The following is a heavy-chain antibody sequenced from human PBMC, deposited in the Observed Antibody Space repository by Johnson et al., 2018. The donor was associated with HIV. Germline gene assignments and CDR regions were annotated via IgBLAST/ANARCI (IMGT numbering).Heavy chain of an antibody. V-gene: IGHV3-23*04. CDR2: ITGSGAIT. CDR3: ARWGEQQLVNAFDI. Sequence: VQLVESGGGVVRPGGSLRLSCAASGFSFDNNGMTWVRQAPGKGLAWVSAITGSGAITYYADSVKGRFTISIDNSTNTLYLQMNSLRAEDTAVYYCARWGEQQLVNAFDIWGQGTMVTVSS. J-gene: IGHJ3*02. D-gene: IGHD6-13*01. CDR1: GFSFDNNG.